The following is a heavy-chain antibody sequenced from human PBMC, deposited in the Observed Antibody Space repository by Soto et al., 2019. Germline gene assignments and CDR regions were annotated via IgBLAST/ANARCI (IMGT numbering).Heavy chain of an antibody. CDR3: ARDRGYSYGYRFSNWFDP. J-gene: IGHJ5*02. CDR2: ISAYNGNT. D-gene: IGHD5-18*01. V-gene: IGHV1-18*04. Sequence: GASAKVSCKASGYTFTSYGISWVRQAPGQGLEWMGWISAYNGNTNYAQKLQGRVTMTTDTSTSTAYMELRSLRSDDTAVYYCARDRGYSYGYRFSNWFDPWGQGTLVTVSS. CDR1: GYTFTSYG.